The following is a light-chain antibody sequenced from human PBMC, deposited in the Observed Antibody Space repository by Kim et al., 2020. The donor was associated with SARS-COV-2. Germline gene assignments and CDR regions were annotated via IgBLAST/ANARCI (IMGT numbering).Light chain of an antibody. Sequence: VSPGQTASITCSGDKLGDKYACWYQQKPGQSPVLVIYQDSKRPSGIPEPFSGSNSGNTATLTISGTQAMDEADYCCQAWDSSTVVFGGGTQLTVL. CDR3: QAWDSSTVV. V-gene: IGLV3-1*01. J-gene: IGLJ2*01. CDR1: KLGDKY. CDR2: QDS.